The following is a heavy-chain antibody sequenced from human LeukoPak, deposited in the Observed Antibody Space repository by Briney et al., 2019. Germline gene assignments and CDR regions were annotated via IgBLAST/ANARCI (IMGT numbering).Heavy chain of an antibody. D-gene: IGHD3-10*01. CDR3: ARGLWFGELPSYYFDY. Sequence: GRSLRLSCAASGFTFSSYGMHWVRQAPGKGLEWVAVIWFDGSDKYYADSVKGRFTISRDNSKNTLYLQMNSLRAEDTAVYYCARGLWFGELPSYYFDYWGQGTLVTVSS. CDR2: IWFDGSDK. J-gene: IGHJ4*02. CDR1: GFTFSSYG. V-gene: IGHV3-33*01.